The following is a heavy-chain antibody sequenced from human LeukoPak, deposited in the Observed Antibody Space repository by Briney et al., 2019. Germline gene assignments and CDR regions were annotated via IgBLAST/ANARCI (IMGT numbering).Heavy chain of an antibody. CDR2: IKQDGSEK. CDR3: ARVGGLLLWFGELYYMDV. Sequence: GGSLRLSCAASGFTFSSYWMSWVRQAPGKGLEWVANIKQDGSEKYYVDSVKGRFTISRDNAKNSLYLQMNSLRAEDTAVYYCARVGGLLLWFGELYYMDVWGKGTTVTVSS. J-gene: IGHJ6*03. CDR1: GFTFSSYW. D-gene: IGHD3-10*01. V-gene: IGHV3-7*01.